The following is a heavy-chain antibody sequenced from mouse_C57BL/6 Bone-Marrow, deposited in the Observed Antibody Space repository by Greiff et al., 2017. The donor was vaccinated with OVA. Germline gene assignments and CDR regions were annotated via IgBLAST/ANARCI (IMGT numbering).Heavy chain of an antibody. CDR2: IDPSDSET. J-gene: IGHJ2*01. D-gene: IGHD2-3*01. Sequence: QVQLQQSGAELVRPGSSVKLSCKASGYTFTSYWMHWVKQRPIQGLEWIGNIDPSDSETHYNQKFKDKATLTVDKSSSTAYMQLSSLTSEDSAVYYCARVYDGYYGDYWGQGTTLTVSS. CDR1: GYTFTSYW. V-gene: IGHV1-52*01. CDR3: ARVYDGYYGDY.